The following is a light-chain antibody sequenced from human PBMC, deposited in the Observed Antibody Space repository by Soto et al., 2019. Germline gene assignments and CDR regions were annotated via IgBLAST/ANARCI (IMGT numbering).Light chain of an antibody. J-gene: IGLJ1*01. Sequence: QSALTQPASVSGSPGQSINISCTGTSSDVGGYNYVSWYQQHPGKAPTVMIYEVSNRPSGVSSRFSGFKSGNTASLTISGLQAEDEADYYCSSFTSRFTFVFGTGTKVTVL. CDR3: SSFTSRFTFV. CDR1: SSDVGGYNY. V-gene: IGLV2-14*03. CDR2: EVS.